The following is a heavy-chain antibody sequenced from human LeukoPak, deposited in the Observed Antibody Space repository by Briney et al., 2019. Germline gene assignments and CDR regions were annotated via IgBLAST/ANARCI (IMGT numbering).Heavy chain of an antibody. Sequence: ASVKVSCKASGGTFSSYAISWVRQAPGQGLKXXXGIIPIFGTANYAQKFQGRVTITADESTSTAYMELSSLRSEDTAVYYCARASRSFVWATFDYWGQGTLVTVSS. V-gene: IGHV1-69*13. J-gene: IGHJ4*02. D-gene: IGHD1-26*01. CDR1: GGTFSSYA. CDR3: ARASRSFVWATFDY. CDR2: IIPIFGTA.